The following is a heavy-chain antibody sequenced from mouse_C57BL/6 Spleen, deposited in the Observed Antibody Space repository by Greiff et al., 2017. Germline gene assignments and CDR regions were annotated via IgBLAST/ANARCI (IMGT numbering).Heavy chain of an antibody. Sequence: VQLQQSGPELVKPGASVKIPCKASGYTFTDYNMDWVKQSHGKSLEWIGDINPNNCGTIYSQKFKGKATLTVDKSSSTAYMELRSLTSEDTAVYYCARGGYGSRTGFAYWGQGTLVTVSA. CDR1: GYTFTDYN. CDR2: INPNNCGT. V-gene: IGHV1-18*01. CDR3: ARGGYGSRTGFAY. D-gene: IGHD1-1*01. J-gene: IGHJ3*01.